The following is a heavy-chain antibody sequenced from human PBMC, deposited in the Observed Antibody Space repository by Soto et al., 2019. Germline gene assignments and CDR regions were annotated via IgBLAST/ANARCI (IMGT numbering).Heavy chain of an antibody. V-gene: IGHV4-34*01. D-gene: IGHD3-9*01. Sequence: QVQLQQWGAGPLRPLETLSLTCGVSGGSFSGYYWAWIRQSLGKGLEWIGEINDRGSINYNPSLKSRVSIAVATSKNHYSLNLRSVTSADTSVYYCARESHDILTGPPWVWYFDLWGRGTLVTVSS. CDR3: ARESHDILTGPPWVWYFDL. CDR2: INDRGSI. CDR1: GGSFSGYY. J-gene: IGHJ2*01.